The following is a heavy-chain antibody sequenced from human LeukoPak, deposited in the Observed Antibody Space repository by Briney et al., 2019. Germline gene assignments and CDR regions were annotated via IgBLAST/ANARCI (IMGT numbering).Heavy chain of an antibody. V-gene: IGHV4-59*01. Sequence: SETLSLTCTVSGGSISSYYWSWIRQPPGKGLEWIGYIYYSGSTNYNPSLKSRVTISVDTSKNQFSLKLSSVTAADTAVYYCARERITMVRGVIITTYYYYYMDVWGKGTTVTVSS. CDR1: GGSISSYY. CDR2: IYYSGST. D-gene: IGHD3-10*01. J-gene: IGHJ6*03. CDR3: ARERITMVRGVIITTYYYYYMDV.